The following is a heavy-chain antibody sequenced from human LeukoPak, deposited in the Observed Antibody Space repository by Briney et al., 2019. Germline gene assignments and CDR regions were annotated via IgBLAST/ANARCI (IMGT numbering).Heavy chain of an antibody. Sequence: GGSLRLSCAASGFTFDDYAMHWVRQAPGKGLEWVSGISWNSGSIGYADSVKGRFTISRDNAKNSLYLQMNSLRADDTAVYYCARDRVWTVLYWGQGTLVTVSS. CDR1: GFTFDDYA. CDR3: ARDRVWTVLY. CDR2: ISWNSGSI. D-gene: IGHD6-13*01. J-gene: IGHJ4*02. V-gene: IGHV3-9*01.